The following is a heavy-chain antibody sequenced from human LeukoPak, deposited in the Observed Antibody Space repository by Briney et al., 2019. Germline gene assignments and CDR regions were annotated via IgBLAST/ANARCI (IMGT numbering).Heavy chain of an antibody. CDR2: IYYSGST. CDR1: GGSISSSSYY. D-gene: IGHD2-2*01. Sequence: SETLSLTCTVSGGSISSSSYYWGWIRQPPGKGLEWIGSIYYSGSTYYNPSLKSRVTITVDTSKNQFSLKLSSVTAADTAVYYCAREYQLLRAVDYWGQGTLVTVSS. CDR3: AREYQLLRAVDY. J-gene: IGHJ4*02. V-gene: IGHV4-39*01.